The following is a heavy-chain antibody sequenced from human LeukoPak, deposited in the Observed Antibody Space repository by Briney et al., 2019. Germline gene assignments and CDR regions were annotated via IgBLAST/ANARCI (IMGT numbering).Heavy chain of an antibody. Sequence: PGGSLRLSCAASGFTFSSYAMHWVSQAPGKGLEWVAVISYDGSNKYYADSVKDRFTISRDNSKNTLYLQMNSLRAEDTAVYYCARELLITPIAAAGDDAFDIWGQGTMVTVSS. CDR3: ARELLITPIAAAGDDAFDI. CDR2: ISYDGSNK. J-gene: IGHJ3*02. V-gene: IGHV3-30-3*01. D-gene: IGHD6-13*01. CDR1: GFTFSSYA.